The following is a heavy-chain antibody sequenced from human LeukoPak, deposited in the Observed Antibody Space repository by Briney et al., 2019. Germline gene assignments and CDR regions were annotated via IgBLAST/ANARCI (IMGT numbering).Heavy chain of an antibody. J-gene: IGHJ4*02. V-gene: IGHV3-7*01. Sequence: GGSLRLSCAASGFTFSSYWMSWVRQAPGKGLEWVANIKQDGSEKYYVDSVKGRFTISRDNAKNSLYLQMNSLRAEDTAVYYCASDIGYSYGRGGYWGQGTLVTVSS. D-gene: IGHD5-18*01. CDR3: ASDIGYSYGRGGY. CDR2: IKQDGSEK. CDR1: GFTFSSYW.